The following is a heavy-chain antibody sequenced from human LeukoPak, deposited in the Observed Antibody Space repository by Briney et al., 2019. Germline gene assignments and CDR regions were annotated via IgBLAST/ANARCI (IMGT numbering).Heavy chain of an antibody. Sequence: GGSLRLSCAASGFTFSSYSMNWVRQAPGQGLEWVSSISSSSSYIYYADSVKGRFTISRDNAKNSLYLQMNSLRAEDTAVYYCARGFGGYSGYVFDYWGQGTLVTVSS. V-gene: IGHV3-21*01. CDR3: ARGFGGYSGYVFDY. D-gene: IGHD5-12*01. CDR1: GFTFSSYS. J-gene: IGHJ4*02. CDR2: ISSSSSYI.